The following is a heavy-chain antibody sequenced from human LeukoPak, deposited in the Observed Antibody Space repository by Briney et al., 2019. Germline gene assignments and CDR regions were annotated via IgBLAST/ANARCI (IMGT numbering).Heavy chain of an antibody. CDR1: GFTFSSYW. D-gene: IGHD3-22*01. CDR3: ARGVILDYFDY. J-gene: IGHJ4*02. CDR2: INSDGSST. V-gene: IGHV3-74*01. Sequence: GGSLRLSCAASGFTFSSYWMHWVRQAPGKGLVWVSRINSDGSSTSYADSVKGRFTISRDNAKNTLYLQMNSLRAEDTAVYYCARGVILDYFDYWGQGTLVTVSS.